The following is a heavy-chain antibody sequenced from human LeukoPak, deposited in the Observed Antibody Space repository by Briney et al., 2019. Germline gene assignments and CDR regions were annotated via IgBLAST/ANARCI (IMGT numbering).Heavy chain of an antibody. CDR3: VRDAPYDSSGYYFDY. Sequence: SETLSLTCTVSGGSISSYYWSWIRQPPGKGLEWVGCIYYSGSTNYNPSLKSRVTISVDTSKNQFSLKLSSVTAADTAVYYCVRDAPYDSSGYYFDYRGQGTLVTVSS. D-gene: IGHD3-22*01. CDR2: IYYSGST. CDR1: GGSISSYY. J-gene: IGHJ4*02. V-gene: IGHV4-59*01.